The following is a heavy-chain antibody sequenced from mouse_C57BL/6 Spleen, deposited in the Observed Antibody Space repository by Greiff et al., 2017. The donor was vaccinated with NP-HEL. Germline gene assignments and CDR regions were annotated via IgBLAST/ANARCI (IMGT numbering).Heavy chain of an antibody. D-gene: IGHD1-1*01. Sequence: DVKLQESGPELVKPGASVKIPCKASGYTFTDYNMDWVKQSHGKSLEWIGDINPNNGGTIYNQKFKGKATLTVDKSSSTAYMELRSLTSEDTAVYYCASSSYYYGSRGFAYWGQGTLVTVSA. CDR1: GYTFTDYN. V-gene: IGHV1-18*01. CDR3: ASSSYYYGSRGFAY. J-gene: IGHJ3*01. CDR2: INPNNGGT.